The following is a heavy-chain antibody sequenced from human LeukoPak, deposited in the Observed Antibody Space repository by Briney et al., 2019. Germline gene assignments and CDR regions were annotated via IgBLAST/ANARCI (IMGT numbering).Heavy chain of an antibody. CDR3: ARDFSSYCSSTSCYATPLYMDV. D-gene: IGHD2-2*01. Sequence: ASVKVSCKASGYTFTGYYMHWVRQAPGQGLEWMGWINPNSCGPNYVQKFQGRVTMTRDTSISTAYMELSRLRSDDTAVYYCARDFSSYCSSTSCYATPLYMDVWGKGNTVTISS. V-gene: IGHV1-2*02. J-gene: IGHJ6*03. CDR2: INPNSCGP. CDR1: GYTFTGYY.